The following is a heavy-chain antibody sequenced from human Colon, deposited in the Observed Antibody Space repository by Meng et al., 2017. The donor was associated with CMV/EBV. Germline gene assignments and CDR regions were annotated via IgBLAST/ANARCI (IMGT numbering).Heavy chain of an antibody. CDR3: ARGYDFWSGYYGMDV. CDR1: GFTVSSNY. CDR2: IYSGGST. Sequence: GGSLRLSCAASGFTVSSNYMSWVRQAPGKGLEWVSVIYSGGSTYYADSVKGRFTISRDNSKNTLYLQMNSPRAEDTAVYYCARGYDFWSGYYGMDVWGQGTTVTVSS. V-gene: IGHV3-66*02. D-gene: IGHD3-3*01. J-gene: IGHJ6*02.